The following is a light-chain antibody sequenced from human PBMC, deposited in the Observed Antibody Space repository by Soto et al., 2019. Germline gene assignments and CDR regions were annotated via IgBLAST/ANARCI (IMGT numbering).Light chain of an antibody. J-gene: IGKJ2*01. CDR2: WAS. CDR3: QQYYSTPYS. CDR1: QSLLYSSNNKNY. Sequence: DFVMTQSPDSLAVSLGERATINCKSSQSLLYSSNNKNYLAWHQQKPGQPPELLLYWASTRQSGVPDRFSGSGSGTDFTLTISSLQAEDVAVYYCQQYYSTPYSFGQGTKLEIK. V-gene: IGKV4-1*01.